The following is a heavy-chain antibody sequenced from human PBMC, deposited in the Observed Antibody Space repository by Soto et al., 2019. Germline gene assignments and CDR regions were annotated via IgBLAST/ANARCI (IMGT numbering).Heavy chain of an antibody. V-gene: IGHV4-39*01. CDR3: ATVTTNLGMDV. J-gene: IGHJ6*02. D-gene: IGHD4-4*01. Sequence: SETLSLTCTVSGGSISSSSYYWGWIRQPPGKGMEWIGSIYYSGSTYYNQSLKSRVTISVDTSKNQFYLKLSSVTAADTAVYYCATVTTNLGMDVWGQGTTVTVSS. CDR1: GGSISSSSYY. CDR2: IYYSGST.